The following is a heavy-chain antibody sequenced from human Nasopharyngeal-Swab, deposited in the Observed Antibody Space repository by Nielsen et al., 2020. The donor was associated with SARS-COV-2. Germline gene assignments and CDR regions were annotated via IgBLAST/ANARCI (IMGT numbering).Heavy chain of an antibody. CDR1: GGTFSSYA. CDR2: IIPIFGTA. CDR3: ARGFIQLLHPYYYYYMDV. J-gene: IGHJ6*03. Sequence: SVKVSCKASGGTFSSYAISWVRKAPGQGLEWMGGIIPIFGTANYAQKFQGRVTITADESTSTAYMELSSLRSEDTAVYYCARGFIQLLHPYYYYYMDVWGKGTTVTVSS. V-gene: IGHV1-69*13. D-gene: IGHD2-2*01.